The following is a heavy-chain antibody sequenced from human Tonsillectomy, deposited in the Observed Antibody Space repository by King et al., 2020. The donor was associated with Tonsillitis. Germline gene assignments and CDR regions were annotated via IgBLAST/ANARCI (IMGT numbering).Heavy chain of an antibody. CDR1: GYNFARFW. J-gene: IGHJ5*02. CDR3: VRPFAAAGFAP. D-gene: IGHD6-13*01. CDR2: MFPGDSDT. V-gene: IGHV5-51*03. Sequence: VQLVESGAEVKKPGESLKISCKSSGYNFARFWIGWVRQMPGKGLEWMGFMFPGDSDTRYSPSFEGQVTMSVDKSISTAYLQWSSLKASDTAMYYCVRPFAAAGFAPWGQGTLVTVSS.